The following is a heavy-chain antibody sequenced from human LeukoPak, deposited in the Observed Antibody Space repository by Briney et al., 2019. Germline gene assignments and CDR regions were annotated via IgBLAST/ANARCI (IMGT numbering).Heavy chain of an antibody. CDR2: INPSGGST. J-gene: IGHJ4*02. Sequence: ASVKVSCKASGYTFTSYYMHWVRQAPGQGLEWMGIINPSGGSTSYAQKFQGRVTMTRDMSTSTVYMELSSLRSEDTAVYYCATRGSNYYDSSVDDYWGQGTLVTVSS. D-gene: IGHD3-22*01. CDR1: GYTFTSYY. CDR3: ATRGSNYYDSSVDDY. V-gene: IGHV1-46*01.